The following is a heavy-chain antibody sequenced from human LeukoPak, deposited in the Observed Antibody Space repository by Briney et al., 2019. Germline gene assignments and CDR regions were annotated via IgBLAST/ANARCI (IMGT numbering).Heavy chain of an antibody. CDR1: GGSISSGDYY. CDR2: IYYSGST. V-gene: IGHV4-30-4*01. J-gene: IGHJ3*02. D-gene: IGHD4-17*01. CDR3: ARVWATTVTTDAFDI. Sequence: PSETLSLTCTVSGGSISSGDYYWSWIRQPPGKGLDWIGYIYYSGSTYYNPSLKSRVTISVDTSKNQFSLKLSSVTAADTAVYYCARVWATTVTTDAFDIWGQGTMVTVSS.